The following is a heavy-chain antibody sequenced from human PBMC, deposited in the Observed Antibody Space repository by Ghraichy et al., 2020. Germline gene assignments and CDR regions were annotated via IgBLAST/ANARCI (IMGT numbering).Heavy chain of an antibody. CDR3: ARAPYYGSGSYYFDY. D-gene: IGHD3-10*01. CDR2: IYYSGST. V-gene: IGHV4-39*01. Sequence: SETLSLTCTVSGGSISSSSYYWGWIRQPPGKGLEWIGSIYYSGSTYYNPSLKSRVTISVDTSKNQFSLKLSSVTAADTAVYYCARAPYYGSGSYYFDYWGQGTLVTVSS. J-gene: IGHJ4*02. CDR1: GGSISSSSYY.